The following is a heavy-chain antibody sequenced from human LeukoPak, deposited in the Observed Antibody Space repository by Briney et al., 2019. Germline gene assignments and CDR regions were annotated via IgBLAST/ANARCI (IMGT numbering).Heavy chain of an antibody. V-gene: IGHV3-23*01. CDR2: IRANGETT. J-gene: IGHJ3*02. CDR3: GRDLNWGAFDI. CDR1: GFTFTHYG. D-gene: IGHD7-27*01. Sequence: GGTLRLSCAASGFTFTHYGMNWVRQAPGKGLEWVSGIRANGETTYYADSVRGRFTISRDNSKSMVWLQMNSLTAEDTAMYYCGRDLNWGAFDIRGLGTLVTVSS.